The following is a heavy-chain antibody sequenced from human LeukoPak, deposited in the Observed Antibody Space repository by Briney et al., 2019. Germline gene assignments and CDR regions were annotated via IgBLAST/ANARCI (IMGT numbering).Heavy chain of an antibody. CDR2: IDTAGDT. Sequence: GGSLRLSCAASGFTFSNYDLHWVRQATGKGLEWVSAIDTAGDTYYPGSVKGRFTISRENAKNSLYLQMNSLRAGDTAVYYCVRVDTSGHFDYRGQGTLVTVSS. D-gene: IGHD2-15*01. CDR3: VRVDTSGHFDY. CDR1: GFTFSNYD. J-gene: IGHJ4*02. V-gene: IGHV3-13*01.